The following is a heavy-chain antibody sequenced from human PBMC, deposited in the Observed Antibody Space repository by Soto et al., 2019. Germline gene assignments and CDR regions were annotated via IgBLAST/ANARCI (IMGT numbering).Heavy chain of an antibody. J-gene: IGHJ3*02. D-gene: IGHD2-2*01. CDR1: GFTFSSYS. Sequence: EVQLVESGGGLVKPGGSLRLSCAASGFTFSSYSMNWVRQAPGKGLEWVSSISSSSSYIYYADSVKGRFTISRDNAKNSLYLQMNSLRAEDTAVYDCARGYCSSTSCYGAFDIWGQGTMVTVSS. CDR2: ISSSSSYI. V-gene: IGHV3-21*01. CDR3: ARGYCSSTSCYGAFDI.